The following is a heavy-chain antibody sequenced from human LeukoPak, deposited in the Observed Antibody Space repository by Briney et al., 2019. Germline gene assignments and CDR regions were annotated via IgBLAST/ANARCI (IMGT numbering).Heavy chain of an antibody. CDR3: ARDLHSGHQTSDH. V-gene: IGHV3-48*02. D-gene: IGHD1-26*01. J-gene: IGHJ4*02. CDR2: ISFGSDTI. Sequence: GGSLRLSCAASGFTFRNYAMNWVRQAPGKGLEWISYISFGSDTIYYADSVKGRFTVSRDTAKNSLFLQMNSLRDDDTAVYYCARDLHSGHQTSDHWGQGALVTVSS. CDR1: GFTFRNYA.